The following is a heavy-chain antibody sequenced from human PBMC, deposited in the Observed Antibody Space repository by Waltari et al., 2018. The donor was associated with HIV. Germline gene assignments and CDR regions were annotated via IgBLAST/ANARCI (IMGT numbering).Heavy chain of an antibody. Sequence: EVQLVVSGGGLVQRGGSLRISCAASGFTFTTSALNLVRQAPGKGLEWVSAISGSGGSTYDADSVKGRFTISRDNSKNTLYLQMNSLRAEDTAVYYCAKDDSTGSSGYYPFHYWGQGTLITVSS. CDR1: GFTFTTSA. CDR3: AKDDSTGSSGYYPFHY. CDR2: ISGSGGST. V-gene: IGHV3-23*04. D-gene: IGHD3-22*01. J-gene: IGHJ4*02.